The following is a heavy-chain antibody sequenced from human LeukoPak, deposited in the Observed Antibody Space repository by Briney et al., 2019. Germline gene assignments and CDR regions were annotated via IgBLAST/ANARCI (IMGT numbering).Heavy chain of an antibody. V-gene: IGHV3-53*01. CDR3: ARGPPNVAYYYYYYMDV. Sequence: GGSLRLSCAASGFTVSSNYMSWVRQAPGKGLEWVSVIYSGGSRSYADSVKGRFTISRDNSNNTLYHQMISLRAEDTAVDYCARGPPNVAYYYYYYMDVWGKGTTVTVSS. CDR2: IYSGGSR. CDR1: GFTVSSNY. D-gene: IGHD4/OR15-4a*01. J-gene: IGHJ6*03.